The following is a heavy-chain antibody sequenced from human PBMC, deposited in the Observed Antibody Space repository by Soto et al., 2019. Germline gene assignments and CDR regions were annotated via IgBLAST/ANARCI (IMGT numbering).Heavy chain of an antibody. CDR1: GFTFSNYA. D-gene: IGHD6-25*01. V-gene: IGHV3-23*01. J-gene: IGHJ4*02. CDR3: AKFFVETGSNSGWPWSFHY. CDR2: ISGSGGTT. Sequence: EVQLLESGGGLVQPGRSLRLSCAASGFTFSNYAMSWVRQAPGQGLDWVSAISGSGGTTYYADSVKGRFTISRDNSKNTRFLQMNSLRAEDAAVYYCAKFFVETGSNSGWPWSFHYWAREPWSPSPQ.